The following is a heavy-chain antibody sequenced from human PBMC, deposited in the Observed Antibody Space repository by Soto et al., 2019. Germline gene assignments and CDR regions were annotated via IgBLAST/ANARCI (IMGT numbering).Heavy chain of an antibody. V-gene: IGHV1-2*04. CDR1: GYTFTGYY. CDR3: ARGGCISTSCYPPYYYYGMDV. Sequence: GASVKVSCKASGYTFTGYYMHWVRQAPGQGLEWMGWINPNSGGTNYAQKFQGWVTMTRDTSISTAYMELSRLRSDDTAVYYCARGGCISTSCYPPYYYYGMDVWGQGTTVTVSS. CDR2: INPNSGGT. D-gene: IGHD2-2*01. J-gene: IGHJ6*02.